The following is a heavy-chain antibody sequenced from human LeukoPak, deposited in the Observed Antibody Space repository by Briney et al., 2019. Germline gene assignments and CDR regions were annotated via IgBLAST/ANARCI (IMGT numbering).Heavy chain of an antibody. V-gene: IGHV3-23*01. Sequence: GGSLRLSCAASGFTFSAYAMNWVRQAPGKGLEWVSAISGSGGSTYYADSVKGRFTISRDNSKNTLYLQMNTLRPDDTAIYYCGKHDSASDYWGQGTLVTVS. CDR1: GFTFSAYA. CDR2: ISGSGGST. CDR3: GKHDSASDY. D-gene: IGHD1-26*01. J-gene: IGHJ4*02.